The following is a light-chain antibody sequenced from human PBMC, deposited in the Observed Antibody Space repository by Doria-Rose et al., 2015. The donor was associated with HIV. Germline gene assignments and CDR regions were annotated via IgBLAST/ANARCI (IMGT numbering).Light chain of an antibody. V-gene: IGLV2-14*03. Sequence: QPASVSGSPGQSITISCTGTSSDVGGFGYVSWYQQHPGKAPKLMIYDVSNRPSGVSNRFSGSKSGDTASLIISGLQAEDEADYYCNSYTTSSTHNYVFGTGTKVTVL. CDR3: NSYTTSSTHNYV. CDR1: SSDVGGFGY. CDR2: DVS. J-gene: IGLJ1*01.